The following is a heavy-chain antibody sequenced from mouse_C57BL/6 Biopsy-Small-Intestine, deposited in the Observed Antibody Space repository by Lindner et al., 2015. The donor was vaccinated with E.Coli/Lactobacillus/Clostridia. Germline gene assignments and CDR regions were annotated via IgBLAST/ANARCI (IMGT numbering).Heavy chain of an antibody. CDR3: ASYEEGNYFDY. D-gene: IGHD2-12*01. CDR2: IYPGDGDT. J-gene: IGHJ2*01. V-gene: IGHV1-80*01. Sequence: VQLQESGAELVKPGASVKISCKASGYAFSSYWMNWVKQRPGKGLEWIGQIYPGDGDTNYNGKFKGKATLTADKSSSTAYMQLSSLTSEDSAVYFCASYEEGNYFDYWGQGTTLTVSS. CDR1: GYAFSSYW.